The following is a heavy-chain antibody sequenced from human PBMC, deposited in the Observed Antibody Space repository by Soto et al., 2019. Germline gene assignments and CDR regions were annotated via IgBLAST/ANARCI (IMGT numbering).Heavy chain of an antibody. D-gene: IGHD5-12*01. CDR3: AKAGADIVATIGAPYAFDI. J-gene: IGHJ3*02. V-gene: IGHV3-23*01. CDR1: GFTFSSYA. CDR2: ISGSGGST. Sequence: GGSLILSCAASGFTFSSYAMSWVRQAPGKGLEWVSAISGSGGSTYYADSVKGRFTISRDNSKNTLYLQMNSLRAEDTAVYYCAKAGADIVATIGAPYAFDIWGQGTMVTVSS.